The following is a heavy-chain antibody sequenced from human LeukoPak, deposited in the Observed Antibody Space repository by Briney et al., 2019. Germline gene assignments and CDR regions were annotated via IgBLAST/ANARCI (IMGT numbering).Heavy chain of an antibody. D-gene: IGHD6-19*01. Sequence: GGSLRLPCAASGFTFSSYSMSWVRQAPGKGLEWVSAIIGSGGNTYYADSVKGRFTISRDNSKNTLYLQMNSLRAEDTAVYYCAKDKSTGWYGGFDYWGQGTLVIVSS. J-gene: IGHJ4*02. CDR1: GFTFSSYS. V-gene: IGHV3-23*01. CDR2: IIGSGGNT. CDR3: AKDKSTGWYGGFDY.